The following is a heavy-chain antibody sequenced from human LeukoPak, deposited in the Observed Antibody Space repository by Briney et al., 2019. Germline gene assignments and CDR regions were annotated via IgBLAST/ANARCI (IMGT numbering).Heavy chain of an antibody. CDR3: ARGHVLRYFDWLSSDAFDI. CDR1: GFTFSSYS. J-gene: IGHJ3*02. Sequence: PGGSLRLSCAASGFTFSSYSMNWVRQAPGKGLEWVSSISSSSYIYYADSVKGRFTISRDNAKNSLYLQMNSLRAEDTAVYYCARGHVLRYFDWLSSDAFDIWGQGTMVTVSS. D-gene: IGHD3-9*01. V-gene: IGHV3-21*01. CDR2: ISSSSYI.